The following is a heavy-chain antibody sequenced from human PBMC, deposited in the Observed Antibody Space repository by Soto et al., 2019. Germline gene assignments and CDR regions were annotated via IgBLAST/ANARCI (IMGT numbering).Heavy chain of an antibody. D-gene: IGHD1-26*01. CDR1: GFTVSSNY. CDR2: ISSSGTI. Sequence: PGGSLRLSCAASGFTVSSNYMSWVRQAPGKGLEWVAYISSSGTIHYANSVKGRFTISRDNAKNSLYLQMDSLRDDDTAVYYCARDGSQTDNYYYAMDVWGQGTTVTVSS. J-gene: IGHJ6*02. CDR3: ARDGSQTDNYYYAMDV. V-gene: IGHV3-48*02.